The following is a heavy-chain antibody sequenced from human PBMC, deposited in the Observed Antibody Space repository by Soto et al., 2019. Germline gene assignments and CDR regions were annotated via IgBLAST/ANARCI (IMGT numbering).Heavy chain of an antibody. CDR2: ISYDGSNK. J-gene: IGHJ4*02. Sequence: GGSLRLSCAASGFTFSSYGMHWVRQAPGKGLEWVAVISYDGSNKYYADSVKGRFTISRDNSKNTLYLQMNSLRAEDTAVYYCAKEGYCSSTSCYLCDYWGQGTLVTVSS. CDR1: GFTFSSYG. CDR3: AKEGYCSSTSCYLCDY. D-gene: IGHD2-2*01. V-gene: IGHV3-30*18.